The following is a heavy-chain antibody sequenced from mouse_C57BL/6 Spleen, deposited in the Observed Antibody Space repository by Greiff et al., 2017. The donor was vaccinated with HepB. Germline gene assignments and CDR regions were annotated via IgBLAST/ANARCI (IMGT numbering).Heavy chain of an antibody. D-gene: IGHD1-1*01. CDR3: AREDYCGSYWYFDV. Sequence: EVKLMESGPGLVKPSQSLSLTCSVSGYSITSGYYWNWIRQVPGNKLEWMGYISYDGSNNYNPSLKNRISITRDTSKNQFFLKLNSVTTEDTATYYCAREDYCGSYWYFDVWGTGTTVTVAS. V-gene: IGHV3-6*01. CDR1: GYSITSGYY. J-gene: IGHJ1*03. CDR2: ISYDGSN.